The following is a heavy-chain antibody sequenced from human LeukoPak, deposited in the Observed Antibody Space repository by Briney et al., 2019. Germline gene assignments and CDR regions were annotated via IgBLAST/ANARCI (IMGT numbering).Heavy chain of an antibody. Sequence: GESLKISSKGSGYGFTSYWIGWVRPMPGKGLEWMGIIYPGDSDTRYSPSFQGQVTISADKSISTAYLQWSSLKASDTAMYYCARPRIAAAGNVYYMDVWGKGTTVTVSS. CDR3: ARPRIAAAGNVYYMDV. J-gene: IGHJ6*03. CDR1: GYGFTSYW. V-gene: IGHV5-51*01. CDR2: IYPGDSDT. D-gene: IGHD6-13*01.